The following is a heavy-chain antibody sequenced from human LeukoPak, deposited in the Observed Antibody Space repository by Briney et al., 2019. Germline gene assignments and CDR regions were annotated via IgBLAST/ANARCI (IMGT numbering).Heavy chain of an antibody. D-gene: IGHD3-10*01. CDR2: ISYDGSNQ. CDR3: ARDGGSGSYYTKGFDY. Sequence: GGSLRLSCAASGFTFSTYDIHWVRQAPGKGLEWVAVISYDGSNQYYADSVKGRFTISRDNSENRLSLQMNSLRAEDTAVYYCARDGGSGSYYTKGFDYWGQGTLVTVSS. J-gene: IGHJ4*02. V-gene: IGHV3-30*03. CDR1: GFTFSTYD.